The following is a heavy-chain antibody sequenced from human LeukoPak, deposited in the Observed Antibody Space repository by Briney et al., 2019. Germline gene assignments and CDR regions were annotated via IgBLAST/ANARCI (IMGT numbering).Heavy chain of an antibody. CDR2: IWNNGNNR. V-gene: IGHV3-33*01. CDR1: GFIFSDYG. J-gene: IGHJ5*02. CDR3: ARRLTAAATVWFDP. D-gene: IGHD6-13*01. Sequence: GRSLRLSCAASGFIFSDYGMHWVRQAPGKGLEWVAVIWNNGNNRYADSVRGRFTISRDDSKNTLYLQMDSLRAEDTAVYYCARRLTAAATVWFDPWGQGALVTVSP.